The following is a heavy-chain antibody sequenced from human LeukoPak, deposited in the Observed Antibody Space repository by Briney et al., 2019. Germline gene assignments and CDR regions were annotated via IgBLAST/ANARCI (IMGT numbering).Heavy chain of an antibody. CDR2: ISGSGEFI. CDR1: GFTFSSYS. D-gene: IGHD3-22*01. J-gene: IGHJ4*02. V-gene: IGHV3-21*01. Sequence: GGSLRLSCAASGFTFSSYSMNWIRHAPGKGLEWLSSISGSGEFIYCGDSVKGRVTISRDNGKNSLYLQMNSVRPEDMAVYYCARDDSHGYHFFDSWGRGTLVTVSS. CDR3: ARDDSHGYHFFDS.